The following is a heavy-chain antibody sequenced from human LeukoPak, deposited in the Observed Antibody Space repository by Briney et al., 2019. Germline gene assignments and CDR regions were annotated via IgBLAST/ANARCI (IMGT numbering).Heavy chain of an antibody. Sequence: PSYTLPLTCTVCGCSIRRYYWSWIRQPPGTGLERIRYFYYSGWTNYHPSFKSRVTISVDTSKNQFSLKLSPVTAADTAVYYCATIRPPDYYYYYLMDVWGKGTTVTVSS. V-gene: IGHV4-59*07. J-gene: IGHJ6*03. CDR2: FYYSGWT. CDR3: ATIRPPDYYYYYLMDV. CDR1: GCSIRRYY.